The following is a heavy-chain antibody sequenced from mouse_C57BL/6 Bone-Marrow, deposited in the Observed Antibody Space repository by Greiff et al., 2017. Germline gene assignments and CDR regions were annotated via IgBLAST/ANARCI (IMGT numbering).Heavy chain of an antibody. Sequence: QVQLQQPGAELVKPGASVKMSCKASGYTFTSYWITWVKQRPGQGLEWIGDIYPGSGSTNYNEKFKSKATLTVDTSFSTAYMQLSSLTSEDSAVYYCARGGLYDGYYWYFDVWGTGTTVTVSS. CDR1: GYTFTSYW. D-gene: IGHD2-3*01. V-gene: IGHV1-55*01. CDR3: ARGGLYDGYYWYFDV. CDR2: IYPGSGST. J-gene: IGHJ1*03.